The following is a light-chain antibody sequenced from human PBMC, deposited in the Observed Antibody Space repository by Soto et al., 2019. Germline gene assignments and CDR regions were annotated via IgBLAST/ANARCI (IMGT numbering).Light chain of an antibody. Sequence: DIQMTQSPSTLSASIGDRVTITCRASQTINNWLAWYQQKPGKAPNLLIYQASNLETGVPSRFSGSAFGTEFTLTISSLQPDDFATYYCQHYNSYPWTFGQGTKVEIK. V-gene: IGKV1-5*01. CDR2: QAS. J-gene: IGKJ1*01. CDR3: QHYNSYPWT. CDR1: QTINNW.